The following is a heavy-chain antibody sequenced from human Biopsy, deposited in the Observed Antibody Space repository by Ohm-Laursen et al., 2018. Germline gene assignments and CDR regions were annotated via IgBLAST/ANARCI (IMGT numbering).Heavy chain of an antibody. J-gene: IGHJ2*01. V-gene: IGHV3-9*01. CDR3: AKARVAIRYFDI. CDR2: ITWNSGTI. Sequence: SLGLSCAASGFIFDDYAMHWVRQAPGKGLEWVSSITWNSGTIDYVDSVKGRFTISRDNAKNSLYLQMNSLRAGDTALYYCAKARVAIRYFDIWGRGTLVTVSS. CDR1: GFIFDDYA. D-gene: IGHD2-15*01.